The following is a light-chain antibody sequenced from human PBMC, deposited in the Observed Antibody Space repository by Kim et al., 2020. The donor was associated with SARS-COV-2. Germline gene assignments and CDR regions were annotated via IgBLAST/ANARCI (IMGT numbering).Light chain of an antibody. CDR3: QRYDSYPWT. CDR1: QSISSW. V-gene: IGKV1-5*03. CDR2: KAS. Sequence: DIQMTQSPSTLSASVGDRVTITCRASQSISSWLAWYQQKPGKAPKLLIYKASSVESGVPSTFSGSGSGTEFTLTISSLQPDDFATYYCQRYDSYPWTFGQGTKVDIK. J-gene: IGKJ1*01.